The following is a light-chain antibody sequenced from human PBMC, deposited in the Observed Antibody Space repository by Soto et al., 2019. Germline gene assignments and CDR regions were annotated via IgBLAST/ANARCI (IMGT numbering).Light chain of an antibody. V-gene: IGKV3-20*01. CDR1: QSVSSN. Sequence: EIVMAQSPATLSLSPGERATLWFRASQSVSSNLAWYQQKPGQAPKVLIYRASIRATGIPDRFTGSGSGTDFTLTISRLEPEDFAVYYCQQYGSSPLTFGGGTKVDIK. CDR2: RAS. CDR3: QQYGSSPLT. J-gene: IGKJ4*01.